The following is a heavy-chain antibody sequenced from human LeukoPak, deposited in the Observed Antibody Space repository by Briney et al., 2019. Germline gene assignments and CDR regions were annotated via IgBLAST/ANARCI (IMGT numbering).Heavy chain of an antibody. CDR2: IMWDSSKI. CDR3: TKDVSPGGADV. V-gene: IGHV3-9*01. Sequence: PGGSLRLSCAASGFTFNEHAMHWVRQAPGKGLEWVSGIMWDSSKIGYADSVKGRFTVSRDNAKNSLYLQMSSLRAEDTALYFCTKDVSPGGADVWGQGTAVTVSS. CDR1: GFTFNEHA. J-gene: IGHJ6*02. D-gene: IGHD4-17*01.